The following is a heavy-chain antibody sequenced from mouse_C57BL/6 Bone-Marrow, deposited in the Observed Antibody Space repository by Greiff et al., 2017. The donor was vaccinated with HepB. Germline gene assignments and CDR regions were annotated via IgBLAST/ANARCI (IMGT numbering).Heavy chain of an antibody. Sequence: EVQLVESGGGLVKPGGSLKLSCAASGFTFSSYAMSWVRQTPEKRLEWVATISDGGSYTYYPDNVKGRFTISRDNAKNNLYLQMSHLKSEDTAMYYCARATGTTWFAYWGQGTLVTVSA. D-gene: IGHD4-1*01. J-gene: IGHJ3*01. CDR1: GFTFSSYA. CDR3: ARATGTTWFAY. CDR2: ISDGGSYT. V-gene: IGHV5-4*01.